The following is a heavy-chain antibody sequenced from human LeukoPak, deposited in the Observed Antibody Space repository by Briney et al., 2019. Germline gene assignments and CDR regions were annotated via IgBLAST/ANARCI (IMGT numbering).Heavy chain of an antibody. CDR1: GGSISSGSYY. J-gene: IGHJ5*02. CDR3: AREWIVVPNWFDP. V-gene: IGHV4-61*02. Sequence: SQTLSLTCTVSGGSISSGSYYWRWLRQPAGKGLEWIGRIYTSGSTNYNPSLKSRVTISVDTSKNQFSLKLSSVTAADTAVYYCAREWIVVPNWFDPWGQGTLVTVSS. D-gene: IGHD3-10*01. CDR2: IYTSGST.